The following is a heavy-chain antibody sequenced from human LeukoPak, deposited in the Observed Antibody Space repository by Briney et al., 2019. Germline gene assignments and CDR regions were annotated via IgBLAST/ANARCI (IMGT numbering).Heavy chain of an antibody. CDR2: IIPIFGTA. CDR1: GGTFSSYA. Sequence: SVKVSCKASGGTFSSYAISWVRQAPGQGLEWMGRIIPIFGTANYAQKFQGRVTITTDESTSTAYMELSSLRSEDTAVYYCARAPLPGYSSSCYGSVYWGQGTLVTVSS. V-gene: IGHV1-69*05. D-gene: IGHD6-13*01. CDR3: ARAPLPGYSSSCYGSVY. J-gene: IGHJ4*02.